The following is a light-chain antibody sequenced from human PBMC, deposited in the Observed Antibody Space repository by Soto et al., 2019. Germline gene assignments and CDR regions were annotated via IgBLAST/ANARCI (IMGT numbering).Light chain of an antibody. Sequence: DIQLTQSPSFLSASVGDRVTITCRARQGISSSLAWYQQKPGKAPNLLIYAASTLQTGVPTRFSGSGSGTEFTLTISSLQPEEFASYYCEQVNSYPLTFGGGTKVAIK. CDR3: EQVNSYPLT. V-gene: IGKV1-9*01. CDR1: QGISSS. CDR2: AAS. J-gene: IGKJ4*01.